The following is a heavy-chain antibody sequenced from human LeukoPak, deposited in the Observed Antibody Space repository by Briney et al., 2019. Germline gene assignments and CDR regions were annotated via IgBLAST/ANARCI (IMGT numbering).Heavy chain of an antibody. CDR1: GGSISSSSYY. D-gene: IGHD2-2*02. V-gene: IGHV4-39*01. Sequence: SETLSLTCTVSGGSISSSSYYWGWIRQPPGKGLEWIVSIYYSGSTYYNPSLKSRVTISVDTSKNQFSLKLSSVPAADTAVYYCATPGVVVPAAINAFDIWGQGTMVTVSS. CDR2: IYYSGST. CDR3: ATPGVVVPAAINAFDI. J-gene: IGHJ3*02.